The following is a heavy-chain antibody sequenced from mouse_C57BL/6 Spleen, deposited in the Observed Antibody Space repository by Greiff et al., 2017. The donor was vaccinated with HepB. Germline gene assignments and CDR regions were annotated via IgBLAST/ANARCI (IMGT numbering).Heavy chain of an antibody. CDR1: GYSITSGYY. D-gene: IGHD2-1*01. V-gene: IGHV3-6*01. CDR3: ASSYGNYLAWFAY. J-gene: IGHJ3*01. CDR2: ISYDGSN. Sequence: VQLKESGPGLVKPSQSLSLTCSVTGYSITSGYYWNWIRQFPGNKLEWMGYISYDGSNNYNPSLKNRISITRDTSKNQFFLKLNSVTTEDTATYYCASSYGNYLAWFAYWGQGTLVTVSA.